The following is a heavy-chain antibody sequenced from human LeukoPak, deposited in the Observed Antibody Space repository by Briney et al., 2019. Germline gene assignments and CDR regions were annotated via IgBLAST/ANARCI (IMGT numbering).Heavy chain of an antibody. Sequence: ASVKVSCKASGGTFSSYAISWVRQAPGQGLEWMGGIIPIFGTANYAQKFQGRVTITTDESTSTAYMELSSLRSEDTAVYYCARKHYDFWSGYYGVDSYFDYWGQGTLVTVSS. V-gene: IGHV1-69*05. CDR2: IIPIFGTA. J-gene: IGHJ4*02. CDR1: GGTFSSYA. CDR3: ARKHYDFWSGYYGVDSYFDY. D-gene: IGHD3-3*01.